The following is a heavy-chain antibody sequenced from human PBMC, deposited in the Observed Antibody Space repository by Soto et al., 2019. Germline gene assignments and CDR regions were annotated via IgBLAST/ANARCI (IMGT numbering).Heavy chain of an antibody. V-gene: IGHV1-2*02. CDR2: LAPNTGRT. Sequence: QVHLVQSGAEVKSPGASVKVSCKASGYIFSAYYLHWGRHAPGQGLEWMGGLAPNTGRTNYATKFKGRVTMTTDTFISTAYMELSRLTSDDSAVYYCGRDGVQIVSPDLGHRLDPWGQGTLVTVSS. CDR1: GYIFSAYY. CDR3: GRDGVQIVSPDLGHRLDP. D-gene: IGHD1-26*01. J-gene: IGHJ5*02.